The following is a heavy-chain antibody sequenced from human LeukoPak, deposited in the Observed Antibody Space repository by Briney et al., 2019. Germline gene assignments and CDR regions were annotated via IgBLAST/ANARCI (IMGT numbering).Heavy chain of an antibody. CDR1: GGTFSSYA. CDR2: IIPIFGTA. J-gene: IGHJ6*03. CDR3: ARSGLFGLYYYYYMDV. D-gene: IGHD3-3*01. Sequence: ASVKVSCKASGGTFSSYAISWVRQAPGQGLEWMGRIIPIFGTANYAQKFQGRVTITADESTSTAYMELSSLRSEDTAVYYCARSGLFGLYYYYYMDVWGKGTTVTVSS. V-gene: IGHV1-69*13.